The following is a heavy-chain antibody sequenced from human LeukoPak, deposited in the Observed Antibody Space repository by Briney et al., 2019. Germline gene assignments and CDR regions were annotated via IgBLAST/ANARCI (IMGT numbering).Heavy chain of an antibody. J-gene: IGHJ2*01. D-gene: IGHD6-19*01. V-gene: IGHV4-34*01. CDR2: INHSGST. Sequence: PSETLSLTCAVYGGSFSGYYWGWIRQPPGKGLEWIGEINHSGSTNYNPSLKSRVTISVDTSKNQFSLKLSSVTAADTAVYYCARRYSSCFDLWGRGTLVTVSS. CDR1: GGSFSGYY. CDR3: ARRYSSCFDL.